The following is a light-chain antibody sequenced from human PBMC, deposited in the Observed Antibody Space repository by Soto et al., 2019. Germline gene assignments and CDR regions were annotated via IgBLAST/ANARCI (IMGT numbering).Light chain of an antibody. V-gene: IGKV3-20*01. CDR1: QRVGIN. CDR3: QQCGSSPWT. Sequence: EIVMTQSPATLSVSPGETATLSCRASQRVGINLAWYQQKPGQAPRLLIYSASTRATGIPDRFSGGGSGTDFTLTISRLEPEDFAVYYCQQCGSSPWTFGQGTKVDIK. J-gene: IGKJ1*01. CDR2: SAS.